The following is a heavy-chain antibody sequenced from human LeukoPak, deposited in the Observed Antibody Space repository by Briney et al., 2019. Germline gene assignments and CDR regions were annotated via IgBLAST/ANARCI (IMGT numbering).Heavy chain of an antibody. CDR2: INHSGST. CDR1: GGSFGGYY. CDR3: ARGNTAMGYAFDI. J-gene: IGHJ3*02. V-gene: IGHV4-34*01. Sequence: SETPSLTCAVYGGSFGGYYWSWIRQPPGKGLEWIGEINHSGSTNYNPSLKSRVTISVDTSKNQFSLKLSSVTAADTAVYYCARGNTAMGYAFDIWGQGTMVTVSS. D-gene: IGHD5-18*01.